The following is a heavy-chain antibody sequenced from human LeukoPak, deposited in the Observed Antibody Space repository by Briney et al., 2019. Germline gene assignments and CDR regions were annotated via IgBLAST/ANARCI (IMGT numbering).Heavy chain of an antibody. CDR1: GGSISSGGYS. CDR3: ARVTTRTKMDWFDP. J-gene: IGHJ5*02. V-gene: IGHV4-30-2*01. D-gene: IGHD4-17*01. CDR2: IYHSGST. Sequence: HPSQTLSLTCAVSGGSISSGGYSWSWLRQPPGKGLEWIGYIYHSGSTYYNPSLKSRVTISVDRSKNQFSLKLSSVTAADTAVYYCARVTTRTKMDWFDPWGQGTLVTVSS.